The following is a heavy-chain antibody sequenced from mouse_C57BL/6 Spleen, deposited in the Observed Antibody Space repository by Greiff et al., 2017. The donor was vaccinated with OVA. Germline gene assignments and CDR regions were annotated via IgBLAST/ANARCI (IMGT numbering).Heavy chain of an antibody. J-gene: IGHJ1*03. CDR1: GYTFTSYW. CDR2: INPSNGGT. V-gene: IGHV1-53*01. D-gene: IGHD1-1*01. CDR3: ARSGIHYGSSYWYFDV. Sequence: QVQLQQPGTELVKPGASVKLSCKASGYTFTSYWMHWVKQRPGQGLEWIGNINPSNGGTNYNEKFKSKATLTVDKSSSTAYMQLSSLTSEDSAVYYCARSGIHYGSSYWYFDVWGTGTTVTVSS.